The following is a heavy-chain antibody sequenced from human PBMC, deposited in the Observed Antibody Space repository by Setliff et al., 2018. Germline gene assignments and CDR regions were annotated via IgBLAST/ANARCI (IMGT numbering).Heavy chain of an antibody. Sequence: SETLSLTCAVYGGSFGGYYWSWIRQPPGKGLEWIGEINHSGSTNYNPSLKSRVTISVDTSKNQFSLKLSSVTAADTAVYYCARSGYYSIDAFDIWGQGTMVTVSS. V-gene: IGHV4-34*01. D-gene: IGHD3-22*01. CDR2: INHSGST. J-gene: IGHJ3*02. CDR1: GGSFGGYY. CDR3: ARSGYYSIDAFDI.